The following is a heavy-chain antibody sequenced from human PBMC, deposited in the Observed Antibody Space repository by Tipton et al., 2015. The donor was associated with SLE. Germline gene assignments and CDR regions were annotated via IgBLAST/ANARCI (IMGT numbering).Heavy chain of an antibody. Sequence: TLSLTCTVYGGSLSGYWWSWIRQSPGKGLEWIGEIYPTGRTDYNPSLMSRVTISVDTSQNQFSLRLTSVTAADTAVYYCGRHKTATLAFDFWGQGTLVTVSS. CDR2: IYPTGRT. D-gene: IGHD1-1*01. CDR3: GRHKTATLAFDF. J-gene: IGHJ3*01. CDR1: GGSLSGYW. V-gene: IGHV4-34*01.